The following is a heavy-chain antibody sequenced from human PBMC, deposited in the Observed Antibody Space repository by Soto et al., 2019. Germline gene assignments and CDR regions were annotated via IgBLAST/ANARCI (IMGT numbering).Heavy chain of an antibody. Sequence: GASVKVSCKASGYTFTRYGISWVRQAPGQGLEWMGWISGYNGDANYAQRFQGRVSMNIDTSTTTAYMELKTLTSDDTAVYYCAKNGQPPYYYYGLDVWGQGTTVTVSS. CDR2: ISGYNGDA. D-gene: IGHD2-8*01. V-gene: IGHV1-18*01. CDR3: AKNGQPPYYYYGLDV. CDR1: GYTFTRYG. J-gene: IGHJ6*02.